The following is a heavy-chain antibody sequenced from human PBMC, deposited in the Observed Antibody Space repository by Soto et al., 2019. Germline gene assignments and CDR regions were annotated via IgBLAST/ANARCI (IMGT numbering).Heavy chain of an antibody. Sequence: ASVKVSCKASGYTFTSYYMHWVRQAPGQGLEWMGIINPSGGSTSYAQKFQGRVTMTSDTPTSTVYMELSSLRSEDTAVYYCARDWGKSDFWSGYYGFDYWGQGTLVTVSS. V-gene: IGHV1-46*01. D-gene: IGHD3-3*01. J-gene: IGHJ4*02. CDR1: GYTFTSYY. CDR3: ARDWGKSDFWSGYYGFDY. CDR2: INPSGGST.